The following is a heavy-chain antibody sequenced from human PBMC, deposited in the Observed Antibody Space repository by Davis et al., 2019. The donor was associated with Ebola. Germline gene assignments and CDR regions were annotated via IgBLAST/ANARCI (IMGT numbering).Heavy chain of an antibody. CDR1: GFTFSSYA. Sequence: GGSLRLSCAASGFTFSSYAMYWVRQAPGKGLEWVSIIGTGHDTYYADSVKGRFTISRDNSKNTVYMQMHNLRAEDTAVYYCASREVGLHNLYWGEGTLVSVSS. J-gene: IGHJ4*02. CDR2: IGTGHDT. CDR3: ASREVGLHNLY. V-gene: IGHV3-23*01. D-gene: IGHD1-26*01.